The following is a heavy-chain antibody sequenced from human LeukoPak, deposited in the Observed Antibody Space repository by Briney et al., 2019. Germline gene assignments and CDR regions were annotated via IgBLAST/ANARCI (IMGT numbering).Heavy chain of an antibody. CDR2: INHSGST. V-gene: IGHV4-34*01. Sequence: SETLSLTCAVYGGSFSGYYWSWIRQPPGKGLEWIGEINHSGSTNYNPSLKSRVTISVDMSKNQFSLKLSSVTAADTAVYYCARQGLYDGRDYWGQGTLVTVSS. CDR3: ARQGLYDGRDY. CDR1: GGSFSGYY. D-gene: IGHD5/OR15-5a*01. J-gene: IGHJ4*02.